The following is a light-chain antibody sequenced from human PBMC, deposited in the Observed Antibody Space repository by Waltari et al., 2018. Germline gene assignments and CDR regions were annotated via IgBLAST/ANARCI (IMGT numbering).Light chain of an antibody. V-gene: IGKV3-20*01. J-gene: IGKJ1*01. CDR2: GAS. CDR3: QHYETLPVT. Sequence: EIVLTQSRGPLSLSPGARATLACRASQSVSRTLAWYQQKPGQAPSLLIYGASITATGVPDRFSGSGSGTDFSLTISRLEPEDFAVYYCQHYETLPVTFGQGTKVEIK. CDR1: QSVSRT.